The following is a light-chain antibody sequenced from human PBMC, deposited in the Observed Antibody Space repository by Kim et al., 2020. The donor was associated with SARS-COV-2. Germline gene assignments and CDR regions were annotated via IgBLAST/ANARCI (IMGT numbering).Light chain of an antibody. V-gene: IGKV1-5*03. CDR2: KAS. J-gene: IGKJ4*01. Sequence: DIQMTQSPSTLSASVGDRVTITCRASQSISSWLAWYQQKPGKAPKLLIYKASSLESGVPSRFSGSGSGTEFTLTISSLQPDVFATYYCQQYNSYSTFAGGAKVDIK. CDR1: QSISSW. CDR3: QQYNSYST.